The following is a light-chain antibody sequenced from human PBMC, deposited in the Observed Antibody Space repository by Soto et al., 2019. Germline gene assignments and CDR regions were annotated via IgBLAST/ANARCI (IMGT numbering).Light chain of an antibody. Sequence: EIVLTQSPGTLSLSPGERATLSCRASQSVSSSYLAWYQQKPGQAPRLRIYGASSRATGLPDRFSGSGSGTDFTLTISRLEPEDFAVYYCQQYGSSPWTFGQGNKVEIK. CDR3: QQYGSSPWT. V-gene: IGKV3-20*01. CDR2: GAS. J-gene: IGKJ1*01. CDR1: QSVSSSY.